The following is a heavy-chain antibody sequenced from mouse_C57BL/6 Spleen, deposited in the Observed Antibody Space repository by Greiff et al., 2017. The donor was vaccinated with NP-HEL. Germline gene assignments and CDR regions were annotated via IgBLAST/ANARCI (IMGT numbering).Heavy chain of an antibody. CDR3: ARGEGVYYYGSSPFAY. V-gene: IGHV3-6*01. CDR2: ISYDGSN. CDR1: GYSITSGYY. Sequence: VQLQQSGPGLVKPSQSLSLTCSVTGYSITSGYYWNWIRQFPGNKLEWMGYISYDGSNNYNPSLKNRISITRDTSKNQFFLKLNSVTTEDTATYYCARGEGVYYYGSSPFAYWGQGTLVTVSA. J-gene: IGHJ3*01. D-gene: IGHD1-1*01.